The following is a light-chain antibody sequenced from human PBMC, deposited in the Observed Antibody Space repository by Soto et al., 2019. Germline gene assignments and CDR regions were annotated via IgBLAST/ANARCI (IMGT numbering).Light chain of an antibody. CDR1: QGIRNA. V-gene: IGKV1-6*01. J-gene: IGKJ3*01. CDR3: LQKYFYPFT. CDR2: AAS. Sequence: AIQMTQSPSSLSASVGDRVTITCRASQGIRNALDWFQLKPGKAPKLLIYAASNLQSGVRARFSGSGSGTDFTLTISSLQPEDFATYYCLQKYFYPFTFGPGTKVDIK.